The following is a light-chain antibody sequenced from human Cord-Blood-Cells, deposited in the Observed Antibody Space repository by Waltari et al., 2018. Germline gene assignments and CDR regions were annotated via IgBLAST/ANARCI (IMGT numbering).Light chain of an antibody. V-gene: IGKV1-39*01. CDR3: QQSYSTPYS. Sequence: DIQMTQSPSSLSASVGHRVTITCRASQSISSYLNWYQQKPGKAPKLLIYAASNLQSGVPSRFSGSGSGTDFTLTISSLQPEDFATYYCQQSYSTPYSFGQGTKLEIK. J-gene: IGKJ2*03. CDR1: QSISSY. CDR2: AAS.